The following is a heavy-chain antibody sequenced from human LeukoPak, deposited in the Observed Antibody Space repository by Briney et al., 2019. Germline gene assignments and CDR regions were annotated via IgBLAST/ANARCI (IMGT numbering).Heavy chain of an antibody. V-gene: IGHV3-23*01. J-gene: IGHJ4*02. Sequence: GGSLRLSCAASGFTFSSYAMSWVRQAPGKGLEWVSAISGSGGSTYYADSVKGRFTSSRDNAKNSLFLHMDSLRVEDTAFYYCARDLNWGFDYWGQGAQVTVSS. CDR2: ISGSGGST. CDR3: ARDLNWGFDY. D-gene: IGHD7-27*01. CDR1: GFTFSSYA.